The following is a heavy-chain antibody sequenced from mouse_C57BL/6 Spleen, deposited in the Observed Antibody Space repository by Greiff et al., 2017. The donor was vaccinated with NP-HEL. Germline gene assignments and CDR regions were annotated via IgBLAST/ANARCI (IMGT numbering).Heavy chain of an antibody. CDR1: GYSITSGYY. CDR2: ISYDGSN. D-gene: IGHD2-4*01. CDR3: ARETRDLDDYGNY. Sequence: EVKLQESGPGLVKPSQSLSLTCSVTGYSITSGYYWNWIRQFPGNKLEWMGYISYDGSNNYNPSLKNRIPITRDTSKNQFFLKLNSVTTEDTATYYCARETRDLDDYGNYWGQGTTLTVSS. J-gene: IGHJ2*01. V-gene: IGHV3-6*01.